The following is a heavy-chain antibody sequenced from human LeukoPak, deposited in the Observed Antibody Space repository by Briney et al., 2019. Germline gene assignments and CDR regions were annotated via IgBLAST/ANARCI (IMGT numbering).Heavy chain of an antibody. Sequence: SVKVSCKASGGTFSSYAISWVRQAPGQGLEWMGRIIPIFGIANYARKFQGRVTITADKSTSTAYMELSSLRSEDTAVYYCAREGYCSSSSCPFDYWGQGTLVTVSS. J-gene: IGHJ4*02. CDR2: IIPIFGIA. CDR1: GGTFSSYA. CDR3: AREGYCSSSSCPFDY. V-gene: IGHV1-69*04. D-gene: IGHD2-2*01.